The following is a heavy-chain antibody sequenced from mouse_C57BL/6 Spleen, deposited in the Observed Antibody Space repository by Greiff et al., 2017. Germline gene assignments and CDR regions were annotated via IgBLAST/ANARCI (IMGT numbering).Heavy chain of an antibody. V-gene: IGHV5-4*01. CDR3: ARDSVVFDY. CDR1: GFTFSSYA. D-gene: IGHD1-1*01. CDR2: ISDGGSYT. J-gene: IGHJ2*01. Sequence: EVMLVESGGGLVKPGGSLKLSCAASGFTFSSYAMSWVRQTPEKRLEWVATISDGGSYTYYPDNVKGRFTISRDNAKNNLYLQMSHLKSEDTAMYYCARDSVVFDYWDQGTTLTVSS.